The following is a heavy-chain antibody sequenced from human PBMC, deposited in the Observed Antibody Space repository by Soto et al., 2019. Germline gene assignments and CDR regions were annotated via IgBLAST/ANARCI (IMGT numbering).Heavy chain of an antibody. J-gene: IGHJ3*02. D-gene: IGHD2-21*02. CDR3: ARDGEPCGGDCYDAFDI. V-gene: IGHV3-21*01. CDR1: GFTFSSYS. Sequence: GGSLRLSCAASGFTFSSYSMNWVRQAPGKGLEWVSSISSSSSYIYYADSVTGRFTISRDNAKNSLYLQMNSLRAEDTAVYYWARDGEPCGGDCYDAFDIWGQGTMVTVSS. CDR2: ISSSSSYI.